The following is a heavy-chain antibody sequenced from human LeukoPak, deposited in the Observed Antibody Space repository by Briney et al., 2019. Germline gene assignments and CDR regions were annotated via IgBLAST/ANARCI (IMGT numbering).Heavy chain of an antibody. Sequence: SETLSLTCTVSGGSISSYYWSWIRQPPGKGLEWIGYIYYSGSTNYNPSLKSRVTISVDTSKNQFPLKLSSVTAADTAVYYCATLGIRTMTMYFQHWGQGTPVTVSS. J-gene: IGHJ1*01. V-gene: IGHV4-59*08. CDR1: GGSISSYY. CDR3: ATLGIRTMTMYFQH. CDR2: IYYSGST. D-gene: IGHD3-22*01.